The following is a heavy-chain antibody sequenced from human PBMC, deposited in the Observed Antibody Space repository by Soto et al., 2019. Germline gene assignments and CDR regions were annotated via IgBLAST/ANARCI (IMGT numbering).Heavy chain of an antibody. V-gene: IGHV5-51*01. D-gene: IGHD2-15*01. CDR1: GYSFTSYW. J-gene: IGHJ4*02. CDR3: AAALGYCGGGSCSLDY. CDR2: IYPGDSDT. Sequence: GESLKISCKGSGYSFTSYWIGWVRQMPGKGLEWMGIIYPGDSDTRYSPPFQGQVTISADKSISTAYLQWSSLKASDTAMYYCAAALGYCGGGSCSLDYWGQGTLVTVSS.